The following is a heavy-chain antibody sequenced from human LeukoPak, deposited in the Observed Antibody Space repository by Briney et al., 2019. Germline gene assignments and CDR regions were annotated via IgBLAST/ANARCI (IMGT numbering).Heavy chain of an antibody. V-gene: IGHV4-59*01. D-gene: IGHD4-17*01. Sequence: PSETLSLTCTVSGGSISSYYWSWTRQPPGKGLEWIGYIYYSGSTNYNPSLKSRVTISVDTSKNQFSLKLSSVTAADTAVYYCAGGAGDYTFDYWGQGTLVTVSS. CDR3: AGGAGDYTFDY. CDR1: GGSISSYY. CDR2: IYYSGST. J-gene: IGHJ4*02.